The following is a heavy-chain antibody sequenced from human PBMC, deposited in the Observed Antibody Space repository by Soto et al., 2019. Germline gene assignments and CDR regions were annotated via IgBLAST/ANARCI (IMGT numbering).Heavy chain of an antibody. V-gene: IGHV3-23*01. Sequence: VGLLRLSCAAAGFTFSSYAVSWVRKIPGKGLEWVSAISGSGGSTYYADSVKGRFTISRDNSKNTLYLQMNSLRAEDTAVYYCALDRDSSSSPFDYWGQGTLVTVSS. CDR2: ISGSGGST. CDR1: GFTFSSYA. D-gene: IGHD6-6*01. CDR3: ALDRDSSSSPFDY. J-gene: IGHJ4*02.